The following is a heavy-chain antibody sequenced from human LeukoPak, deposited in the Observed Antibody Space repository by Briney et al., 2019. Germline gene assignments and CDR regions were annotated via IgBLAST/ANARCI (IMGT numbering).Heavy chain of an antibody. J-gene: IGHJ3*02. D-gene: IGHD3-10*01. V-gene: IGHV1-2*02. CDR2: INPNSGGT. Sequence: ASVKVSCKASGYTFTGYYMHWVRQAPGQGLEWMGWINPNSGGTNYAQKFQGRVTMTRDTSISTAYMELSRLRSDDTAVYYCARDTIWFGGYAFDIWGQGTMVTVSP. CDR1: GYTFTGYY. CDR3: ARDTIWFGGYAFDI.